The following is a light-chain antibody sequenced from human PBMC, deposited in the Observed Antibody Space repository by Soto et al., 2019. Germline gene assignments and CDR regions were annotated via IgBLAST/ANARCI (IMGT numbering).Light chain of an antibody. CDR3: VLYMGSGIWV. CDR1: SGSVSANNY. J-gene: IGLJ3*02. CDR2: STN. V-gene: IGLV8-61*01. Sequence: QTVVTQEPSFSVSPGGTVTLTCGLNSGSVSANNYPSWYQQTPGQAPRTLIYSTNTRSSGVPDRFSGSILGNKAALTITGAQADDESDYYCVLYMGSGIWVFGGWTKLTVL.